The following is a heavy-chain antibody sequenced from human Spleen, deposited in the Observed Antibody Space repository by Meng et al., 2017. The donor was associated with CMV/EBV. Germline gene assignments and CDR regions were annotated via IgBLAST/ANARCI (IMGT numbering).Heavy chain of an antibody. CDR2: INPNSGGT. V-gene: IGHV1-2*06. J-gene: IGHJ4*02. CDR3: ARGDSNLDY. Sequence: KVSCKTYGHSFTDHYIHWVRQAPGQGLEWMGRINPNSGGTDYAQKFQGRVSVTRDTSITTAYMELSRLQSDDTAVFYCARGDSNLDYWGQGTLVTVSS. D-gene: IGHD3-22*01. CDR1: GHSFTDHY.